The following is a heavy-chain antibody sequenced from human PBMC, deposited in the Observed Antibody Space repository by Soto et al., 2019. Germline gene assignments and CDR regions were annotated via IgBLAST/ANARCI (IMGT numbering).Heavy chain of an antibody. V-gene: IGHV1-69*02. D-gene: IGHD4-17*01. J-gene: IGHJ6*03. CDR1: GGTFSSYT. CDR3: AGGYGDYESYYYYYYMDV. CDR2: IIPILGIA. Sequence: QVQLVQSGAEVKKPGSSVKVSCKASGGTFSSYTISWVXQAPGQGLEWMGRIIPILGIANYAQKFQGRVTITADKSTSTAYMELSSLRSEDTAVYYCAGGYGDYESYYYYYYMDVWGKGTTVTVSS.